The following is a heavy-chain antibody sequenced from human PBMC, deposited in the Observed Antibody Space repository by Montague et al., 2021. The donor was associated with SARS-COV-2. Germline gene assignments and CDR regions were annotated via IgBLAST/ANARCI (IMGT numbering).Heavy chain of an antibody. J-gene: IGHJ4*02. CDR2: ISSTGSTI. CDR1: GFTFSSYE. Sequence: SLRLSCAASGFTFSSYEMNWVRQAPGKGLEWVSYISSTGSTIFYADSVKGRFTISRDNAKNSLYLQMNSLRAEDTAVYYCASRAPTRIVLMVYVIGGYFDYWGQGTLVTVSS. V-gene: IGHV3-48*03. D-gene: IGHD2-8*01. CDR3: ASRAPTRIVLMVYVIGGYFDY.